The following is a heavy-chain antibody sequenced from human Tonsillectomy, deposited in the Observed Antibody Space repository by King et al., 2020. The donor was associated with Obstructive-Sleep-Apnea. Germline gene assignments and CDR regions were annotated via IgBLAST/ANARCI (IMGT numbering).Heavy chain of an antibody. CDR2: IYWDDDK. CDR3: AHRRLYCSGGSCYDVFDY. CDR1: WFSLSTSGVG. V-gene: IGHV2-5*02. J-gene: IGHJ4*02. D-gene: IGHD2-15*01. Sequence: ITLKESGPTLVKPTQTLTLTCTFSWFSLSTSGVGVGWIRQPPGKSLEWLALIYWDDDKRYSPSLKSRLTITKDTSKNQVVLTMTNMDPVDTATYYCAHRRLYCSGGSCYDVFDYWGQGTLVTVSS.